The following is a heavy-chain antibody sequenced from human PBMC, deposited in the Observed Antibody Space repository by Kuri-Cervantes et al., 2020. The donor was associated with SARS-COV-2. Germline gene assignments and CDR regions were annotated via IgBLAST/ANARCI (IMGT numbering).Heavy chain of an antibody. CDR2: IWYDGSNK. D-gene: IGHD3-10*01. V-gene: IGHV3-33*01. J-gene: IGHJ4*02. Sequence: GESLKISCAASGFTFSSYGMHWVRQAPGKGLEWVAVIWYDGSNKYYADSVKGRFTISRDNSKNTLYLQMNSLRAEDTAVYYCARDLAFGDQPGGYWGQGTLVTVSS. CDR3: ARDLAFGDQPGGY. CDR1: GFTFSSYG.